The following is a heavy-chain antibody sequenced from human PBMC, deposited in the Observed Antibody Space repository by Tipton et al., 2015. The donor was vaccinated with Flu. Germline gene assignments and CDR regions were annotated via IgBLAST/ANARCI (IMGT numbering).Heavy chain of an antibody. J-gene: IGHJ4*02. D-gene: IGHD3-3*01. Sequence: SLRLSCAASGFTFSSYWMSWVRQAPGKGLEWVANIKQDGSEKYYVDSVKGRFTISRDNAKNSLYLQMNSLRAEDTAVYYCARDREYSDFWSGYFNGFAYWGQGTLVTVSS. CDR3: ARDREYSDFWSGYFNGFAY. V-gene: IGHV3-7*01. CDR1: GFTFSSYW. CDR2: IKQDGSEK.